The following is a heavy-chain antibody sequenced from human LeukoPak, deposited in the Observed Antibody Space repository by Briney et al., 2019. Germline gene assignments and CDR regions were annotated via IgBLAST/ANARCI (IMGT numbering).Heavy chain of an antibody. CDR1: VGSITIGNNF. J-gene: IGHJ4*02. D-gene: IGHD3-10*01. V-gene: IGHV4-31*03. CDR3: ARDDTYGSFDS. CDR2: VHYRGTT. Sequence: PSETVSLPCTVSVGSITIGNNFWSWIRKHPGKGLEWLANVHYRGTTYYNPALKSRVRISIDTSQNQFSLKVTSVIAADTAAYFCARDDTYGSFDSWGPGTPVIVSS.